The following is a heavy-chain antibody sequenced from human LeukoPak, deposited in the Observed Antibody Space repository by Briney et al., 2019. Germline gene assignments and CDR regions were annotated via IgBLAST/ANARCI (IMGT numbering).Heavy chain of an antibody. Sequence: PGGSLRLSYAASGFTFSSYWMHWVRQAPGKGLVWVSRINSDGSSTSYADSVKGRFTISRDNAKNTLYLQMNSLRAEDTAVYYCARVSYYDFWSGYPTDYWGQGTLVTVSS. V-gene: IGHV3-74*01. CDR1: GFTFSSYW. J-gene: IGHJ4*02. CDR3: ARVSYYDFWSGYPTDY. D-gene: IGHD3-3*01. CDR2: INSDGSST.